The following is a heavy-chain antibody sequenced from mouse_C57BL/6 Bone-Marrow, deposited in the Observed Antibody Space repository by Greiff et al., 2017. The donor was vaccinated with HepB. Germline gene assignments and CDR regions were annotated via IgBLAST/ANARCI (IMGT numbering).Heavy chain of an antibody. CDR2: ISSGSSTI. CDR3: AKLGRMDY. Sequence: VQLQESGGGLVKPGGSLKLSCAASGFTFSDYGMHWVRQAPEKGLEWVAYISSGSSTIYYADTVKGRFTISRDNAKNTLFLQMTSLRSEDTAMYYCAKLGRMDYWGQGTSVTVSS. D-gene: IGHD4-1*01. J-gene: IGHJ4*01. CDR1: GFTFSDYG. V-gene: IGHV5-17*01.